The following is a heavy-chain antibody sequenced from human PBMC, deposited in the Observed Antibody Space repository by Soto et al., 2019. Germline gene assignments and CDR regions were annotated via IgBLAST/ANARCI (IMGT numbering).Heavy chain of an antibody. J-gene: IGHJ6*02. V-gene: IGHV3-9*01. Sequence: PGGSLRLSCAASGFTFSSYAMHWVRQAPGKGLEWVSGISWNSGTIGYADSVKGRFSISRDNAKKSLYLQMNSLRAEDRALYYCAKSKGGTANGMDVWGQGTTVTVSS. CDR3: AKSKGGTANGMDV. CDR2: ISWNSGTI. CDR1: GFTFSSYA. D-gene: IGHD2-21*02.